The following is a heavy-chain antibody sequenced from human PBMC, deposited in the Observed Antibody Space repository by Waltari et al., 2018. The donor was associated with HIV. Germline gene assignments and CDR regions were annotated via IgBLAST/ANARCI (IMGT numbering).Heavy chain of an antibody. J-gene: IGHJ6*02. CDR3: AKSGGDILTGHSYYYYGMDV. D-gene: IGHD3-9*01. V-gene: IGHV3-23*01. Sequence: QLLESGGGLVQPGGSLRLSCAASGFTFSSYAMSWVRQAPGKGLEGVSGISGSGRSTYYADSVKGRFTISRDNSKNTVYLQMNSLRAEDTAVYYCAKSGGDILTGHSYYYYGMDVWGLGTTVTVSS. CDR2: ISGSGRST. CDR1: GFTFSSYA.